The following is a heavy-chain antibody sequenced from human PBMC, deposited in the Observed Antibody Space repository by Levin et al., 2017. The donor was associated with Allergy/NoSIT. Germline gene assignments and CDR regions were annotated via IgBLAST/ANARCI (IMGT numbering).Heavy chain of an antibody. D-gene: IGHD2-15*01. CDR1: GGSISSSSYY. CDR3: ARHTRKLLLRLGWFDP. V-gene: IGHV4-39*01. Sequence: SETLSLTCTVSGGSISSSSYYWGWIRQPPGKGLEWIGSIYYSGSTYFNPSLKSRVTISVDTSKNQFSLKLSSVTAADTAVYYCARHTRKLLLRLGWFDPWGQGTLVTVSS. CDR2: IYYSGST. J-gene: IGHJ5*02.